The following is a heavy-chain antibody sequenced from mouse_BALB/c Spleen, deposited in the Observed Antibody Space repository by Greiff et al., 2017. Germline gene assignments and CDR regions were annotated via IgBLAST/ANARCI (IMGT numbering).Heavy chain of an antibody. CDR1: GFTFSSYA. CDR3: ARKGATMITEGFAY. Sequence: DVQLVESGGGLVKPGGSLKLSCAASGFTFSSYAMSWVRQTPEKRLEWVASISSGGSTYYPDSVKGRFTISRDNARNILYLQMSSLRSEDTAMYYCARKGATMITEGFAYWGQGTLVTVSA. CDR2: ISSGGST. J-gene: IGHJ3*01. V-gene: IGHV5-6-5*01. D-gene: IGHD2-4*01.